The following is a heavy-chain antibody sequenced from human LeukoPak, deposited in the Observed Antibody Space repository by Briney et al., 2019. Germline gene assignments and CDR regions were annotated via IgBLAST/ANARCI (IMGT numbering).Heavy chain of an antibody. CDR3: AREHSSSCTFDY. CDR2: INHSGST. D-gene: IGHD6-6*01. CDR1: GGSFSGYY. J-gene: IGHJ4*02. Sequence: SETLSLTCAVYGGSFSGYYWSWIRQPPGKGLEWIGEINHSGSTNYNPALKSRVTISVDTSKNKFSLKLSSVTAADTAAYYCAREHSSSCTFDYWGQGTLVTVSS. V-gene: IGHV4-34*01.